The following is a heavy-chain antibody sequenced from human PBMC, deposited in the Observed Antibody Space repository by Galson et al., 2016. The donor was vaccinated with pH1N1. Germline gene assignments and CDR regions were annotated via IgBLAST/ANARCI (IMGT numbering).Heavy chain of an antibody. D-gene: IGHD2-8*01. CDR3: AHRVSWVPGSFDI. CDR2: IFWDDDK. Sequence: PALVKPTQTLTLTCNFSGFSVSSSGMGVGWIRQPPGKALEWLALIFWDDDKRYSPSLKSRLTITKDTSKNQVVLTMTNIDPLDTATYYCAHRVSWVPGSFDIWGQGTMVTVSS. V-gene: IGHV2-5*02. J-gene: IGHJ3*02. CDR1: GFSVSSSGMG.